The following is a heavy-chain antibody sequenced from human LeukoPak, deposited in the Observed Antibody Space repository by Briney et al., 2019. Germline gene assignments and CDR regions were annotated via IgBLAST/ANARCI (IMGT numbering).Heavy chain of an antibody. CDR2: IHNSGTT. Sequence: PSETLSLTCTVSGASISSHYWTWIRQPAGKGLEWIGRIHNSGTTNYNPSLKSRVTISVDTSRNQFSLKLTSVAAADTAVYYCARGRARGGRGRGGDFDYWGQGTLVTASS. V-gene: IGHV4-4*07. D-gene: IGHD2-15*01. CDR1: GASISSHY. CDR3: ARGRARGGRGRGGDFDY. J-gene: IGHJ4*02.